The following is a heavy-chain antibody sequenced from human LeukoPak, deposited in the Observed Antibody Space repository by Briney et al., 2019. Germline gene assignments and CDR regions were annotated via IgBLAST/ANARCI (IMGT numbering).Heavy chain of an antibody. CDR3: ARDLPEFSGSYQPVFDY. Sequence: PGGSLRLSCAASGFAFSSYWMSWVRQAPGKGLGWVANIKQDGSEKYYVDSVKGRFTISRDNAKNSLYLQMNSLRAEDTAVYYCARDLPEFSGSYQPVFDYWGQGTLVTVSS. V-gene: IGHV3-7*01. D-gene: IGHD1-26*01. CDR1: GFAFSSYW. J-gene: IGHJ4*02. CDR2: IKQDGSEK.